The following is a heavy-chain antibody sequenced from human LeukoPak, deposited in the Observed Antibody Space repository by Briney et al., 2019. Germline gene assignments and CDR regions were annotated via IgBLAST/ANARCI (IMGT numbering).Heavy chain of an antibody. V-gene: IGHV3-23*01. CDR3: ATMGSYYYDSSGYLTSHDY. J-gene: IGHJ4*02. CDR2: ISGSGGST. Sequence: GGSLRLSCAASGFTFSSCAMSWVRQAPGKGLEWVSAISGSGGSTYYADSVKGRFTISRDNSKNTLYLQMNSLRAEDTAVYYCATMGSYYYDSSGYLTSHDYWGQGTLVTVSS. CDR1: GFTFSSCA. D-gene: IGHD3-22*01.